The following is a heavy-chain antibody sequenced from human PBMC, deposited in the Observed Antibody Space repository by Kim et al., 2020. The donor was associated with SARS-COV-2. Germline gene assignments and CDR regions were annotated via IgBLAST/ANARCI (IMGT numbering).Heavy chain of an antibody. V-gene: IGHV4-59*08. J-gene: IGHJ2*01. Sequence: SETLSLTCTVSGGSISSYYWGWIRQPPGKGLEWIGYLYYTGSTNYNPSLKSRVTISVDMSKNRFSLKLSSVAAADTAVYYCARLRHLNSLYWYFDIWGRGTLVTVSS. D-gene: IGHD3-10*01. CDR3: ARLRHLNSLYWYFDI. CDR1: GGSISSYY. CDR2: LYYTGST.